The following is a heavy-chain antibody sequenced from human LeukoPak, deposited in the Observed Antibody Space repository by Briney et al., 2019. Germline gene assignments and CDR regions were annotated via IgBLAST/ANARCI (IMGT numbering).Heavy chain of an antibody. CDR1: GFTFSSYA. Sequence: GSLRLSCAASGFTFSSYAMSWVRQAPGKGPEWVSAISGSGGSTYYADSVKGRFTISRGNSKNTLYLQMNSLRAEDTAVYYCARNKEGYSSSSDYWGQGTLVTVSS. CDR3: ARNKEGYSSSSDY. D-gene: IGHD6-6*01. J-gene: IGHJ4*02. V-gene: IGHV3-23*01. CDR2: ISGSGGST.